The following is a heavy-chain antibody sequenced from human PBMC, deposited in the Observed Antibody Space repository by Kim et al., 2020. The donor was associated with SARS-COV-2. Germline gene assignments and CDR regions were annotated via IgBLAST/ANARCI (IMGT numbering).Heavy chain of an antibody. D-gene: IGHD6-13*01. CDR3: AREGRDRSSWYDY. V-gene: IGHV3-33*01. J-gene: IGHJ4*02. Sequence: YYADSVKGRFTISKDNFKNTVYLQMNSLRAEDTALYYCAREGRDRSSWYDYWGQGTLVTVSS.